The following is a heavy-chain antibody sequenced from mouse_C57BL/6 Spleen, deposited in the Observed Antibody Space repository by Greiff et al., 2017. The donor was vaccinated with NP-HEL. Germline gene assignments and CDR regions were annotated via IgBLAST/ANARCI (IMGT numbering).Heavy chain of an antibody. V-gene: IGHV1-22*01. CDR2: INPNNGGT. J-gene: IGHJ4*01. CDR3: AHSNYVGGAMDY. D-gene: IGHD2-5*01. CDR1: GYTFTDYN. Sequence: EVKLQESGPELVKPGASVKMSCKASGYTFTDYNMHWVKQSHGKSLEWIGYINPNNGGTSYNQKFKGKATLTVNKSSSTAYMELRSLTSEDSAVYYCAHSNYVGGAMDYWGQGTSVTVSS.